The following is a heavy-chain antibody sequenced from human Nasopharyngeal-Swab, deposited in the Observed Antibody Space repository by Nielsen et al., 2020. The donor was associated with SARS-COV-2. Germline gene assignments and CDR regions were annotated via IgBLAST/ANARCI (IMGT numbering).Heavy chain of an antibody. CDR2: INHSGST. CDR3: ARHYYDSSGYYQRWYFDL. J-gene: IGHJ2*01. CDR1: GGSCRGYY. V-gene: IGHV4-34*01. D-gene: IGHD3-22*01. Sequence: GALRLSCAFYGGSCRGYYWSWIRQPPGKGLEWLGEINHSGSTNYSPSLKSEVTISVDTSKSQFSLKLSSVTAADTAVYYCARHYYDSSGYYQRWYFDLWGRGTLVTVSS.